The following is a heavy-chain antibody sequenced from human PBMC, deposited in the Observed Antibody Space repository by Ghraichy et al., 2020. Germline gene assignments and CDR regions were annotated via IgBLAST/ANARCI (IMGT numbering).Heavy chain of an antibody. V-gene: IGHV4-34*01. CDR2: INHSGST. CDR1: GGSFSGYY. D-gene: IGHD3-10*01. Sequence: SETLSLTCAVYGGSFSGYYWSWIRQPPGKGLEWIGEINHSGSTNYNPSLKSRVTISVDTSKNQFSLKLSSVTAADTAVYYCARDQIYYGSGGDHWGQGTLVTVSS. CDR3: ARDQIYYGSGGDH. J-gene: IGHJ4*02.